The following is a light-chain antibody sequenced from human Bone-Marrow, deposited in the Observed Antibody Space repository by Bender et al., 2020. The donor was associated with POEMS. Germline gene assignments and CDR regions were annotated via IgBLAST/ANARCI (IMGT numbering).Light chain of an antibody. CDR1: SSNIGAGYD. CDR2: DST. V-gene: IGLV1-40*01. J-gene: IGLJ1*01. Sequence: QSVLTQPPSVSGAPGQGVTISCTGSSSNIGAGYDVHWYQQVPGTAPKVVIYDSTSRPSGVPDRFSGSKSGSTASLTISGLQVEDEAVYYCYSYAGSYNGVFGTGTSVTVL. CDR3: YSYAGSYNGV.